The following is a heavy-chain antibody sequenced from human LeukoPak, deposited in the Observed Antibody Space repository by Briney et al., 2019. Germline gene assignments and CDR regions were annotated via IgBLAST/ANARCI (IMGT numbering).Heavy chain of an antibody. CDR3: ARAPYDYVWGSYRYTPHFDY. CDR1: GYTFTSYG. V-gene: IGHV1-18*01. J-gene: IGHJ4*02. D-gene: IGHD3-16*02. Sequence: ASVKVSCKASGYTFTSYGISWVRQAPGQGLEWMGWISAYNGNTNYAQKLQGRVTMTTDTSTSTAYMELRSLRSDDTAVYYCARAPYDYVWGSYRYTPHFDYWGQGTLVTVSS. CDR2: ISAYNGNT.